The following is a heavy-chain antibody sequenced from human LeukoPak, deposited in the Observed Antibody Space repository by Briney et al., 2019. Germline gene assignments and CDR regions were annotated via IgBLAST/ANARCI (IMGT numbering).Heavy chain of an antibody. CDR3: ARPRIAARVARSLIAFDI. Sequence: SETLSLTCTVSGASISSYYWSWIRQPPGKGLEWIGYIYNSGSTNYNPSLKSRVTISVDTSKNQFSLKLSSVTAADAAVYYCARPRIAARVARSLIAFDIWGQGTMVTVSS. CDR1: GASISSYY. V-gene: IGHV4-59*12. D-gene: IGHD6-6*01. J-gene: IGHJ3*02. CDR2: IYNSGST.